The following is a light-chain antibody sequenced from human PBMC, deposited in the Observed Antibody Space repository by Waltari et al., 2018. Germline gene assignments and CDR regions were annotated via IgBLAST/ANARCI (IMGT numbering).Light chain of an antibody. V-gene: IGKV1-5*03. CDR3: QQYNSVPYT. CDR2: LAS. J-gene: IGKJ2*01. Sequence: DIQVTQSPSSLSASVRDRVSITCLASQSIRTFLAWYQQKPGKAPNLLIYLASTLETGVPSRFSGSGSGTEFTLTISSLQPDDFATYYCQQYNSVPYTFGQGTKVEI. CDR1: QSIRTF.